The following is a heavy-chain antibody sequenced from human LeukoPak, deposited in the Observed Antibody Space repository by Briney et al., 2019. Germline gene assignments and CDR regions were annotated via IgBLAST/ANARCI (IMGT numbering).Heavy chain of an antibody. CDR1: GFTFSSYG. D-gene: IGHD4-17*01. Sequence: PGGSLRLSCAASGFTFSSYGMHWVRQAPGKGLEWVAVISYDGSNKYYADSVKGRFTISRDNSKNTLYLQMNSLRAEDTAVYYCAPTTGDPYFDYWGQGTLVTVSS. CDR2: ISYDGSNK. V-gene: IGHV3-30*03. J-gene: IGHJ4*02. CDR3: APTTGDPYFDY.